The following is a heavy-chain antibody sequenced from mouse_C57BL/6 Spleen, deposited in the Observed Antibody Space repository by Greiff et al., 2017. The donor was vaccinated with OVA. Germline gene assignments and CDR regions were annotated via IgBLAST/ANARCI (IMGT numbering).Heavy chain of an antibody. J-gene: IGHJ4*01. V-gene: IGHV1-74*01. D-gene: IGHD2-5*01. Sequence: QVQLKQPGAELVKPGASVKVSCKASGYTFTSYWMHWVKQRPGQGLEWIGRIHPSDSDTNYNQKFKGKATLTVDKSSSTAYMQLSSLTSEDSAVYYCAKTYSNYDAMDYWGQGTSVTVSS. CDR2: IHPSDSDT. CDR3: AKTYSNYDAMDY. CDR1: GYTFTSYW.